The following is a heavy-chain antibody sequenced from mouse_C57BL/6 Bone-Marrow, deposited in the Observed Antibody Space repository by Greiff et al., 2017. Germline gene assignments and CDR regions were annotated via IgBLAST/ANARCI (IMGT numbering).Heavy chain of an antibody. V-gene: IGHV5-15*01. CDR1: GFTFSDYG. CDR3: ARYYWNWYFDV. D-gene: IGHD1-1*01. CDR2: ISNLAYSI. J-gene: IGHJ1*03. Sequence: EVQLVESGGGLVQPGGSLKLSCAASGFTFSDYGMAWVRQAPRKGPEGVAFISNLAYSIYYADTVTGRFTISRENAKNTLYLEMSSLRSEDTAMYYCARYYWNWYFDVWGTGTTVTVSS.